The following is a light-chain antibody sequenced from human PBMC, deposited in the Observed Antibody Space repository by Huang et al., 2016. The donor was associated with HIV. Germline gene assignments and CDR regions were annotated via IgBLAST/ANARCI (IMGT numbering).Light chain of an antibody. J-gene: IGKJ2*01. CDR3: QQSARTPRT. CDR2: AAS. CDR1: QNIKRY. Sequence: DIQITQSPSSLSASVGDTVIITCRASQNIKRYLNWYQQEPGKAPKILISAASNLQIGVPSTFSGSGSGTDFTLTINSLQPEDSATYYCQQSARTPRTFGQGTKLEI. V-gene: IGKV1-39*01.